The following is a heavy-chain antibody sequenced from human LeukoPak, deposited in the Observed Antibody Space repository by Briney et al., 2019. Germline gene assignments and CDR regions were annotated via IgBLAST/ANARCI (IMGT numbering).Heavy chain of an antibody. D-gene: IGHD2-15*01. CDR2: ISSGSGSI. V-gene: IGHV3-48*02. J-gene: IGHJ2*01. CDR1: GFTFSTYS. Sequence: PGGSLGLSCAASGFTFSTYSMNWVRQAPGKGLEWVSYISSGSGSIFYADSVKGRFTISRDNAKNSLYLQMNRLRDEDTAVYYCARGYCSGGSCYKSWYFDLWGRGTLVTVSS. CDR3: ARGYCSGGSCYKSWYFDL.